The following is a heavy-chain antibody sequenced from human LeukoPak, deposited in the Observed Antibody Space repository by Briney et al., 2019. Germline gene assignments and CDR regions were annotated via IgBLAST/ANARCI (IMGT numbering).Heavy chain of an antibody. J-gene: IGHJ6*03. Sequence: PGGSLRLSCAASGFSFNSYNMNWVRQAPGKGLEWISYITSDSSTIYYADSVKGRFTISRDNAESSLYLQMNSLRAEDTAVYYCARGPLLGYHYYHMDVWGEGTTVTVS. CDR2: ITSDSSTI. CDR3: ARGPLLGYHYYHMDV. D-gene: IGHD2-8*02. CDR1: GFSFNSYN. V-gene: IGHV3-48*01.